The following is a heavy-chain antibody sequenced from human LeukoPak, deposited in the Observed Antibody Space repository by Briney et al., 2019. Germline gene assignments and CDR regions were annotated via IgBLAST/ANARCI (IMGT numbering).Heavy chain of an antibody. Sequence: SETLSLTCTVSGGSISSYYWSWIRQSPGKGLEWIGYIYTSGSTNYNPSLKSRVTISVDTSKNQFSLKLSSVTAADTAVYYCASLTSYTWISSGWYFDLWGRGTLVTVSS. CDR1: GGSISSYY. CDR2: IYTSGST. J-gene: IGHJ2*01. D-gene: IGHD1-20*01. V-gene: IGHV4-4*09. CDR3: ASLTSYTWISSGWYFDL.